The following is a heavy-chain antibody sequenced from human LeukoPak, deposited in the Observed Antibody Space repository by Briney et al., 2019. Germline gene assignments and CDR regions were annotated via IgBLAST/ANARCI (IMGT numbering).Heavy chain of an antibody. V-gene: IGHV3-66*01. J-gene: IGHJ4*02. D-gene: IGHD2-21*01. CDR2: IYGDGST. Sequence: GGSLRLSCATSGLTVSSNYMSWVRQAPGKGLEWVSVIYGDGSTYYADSVKGRFTISRDDCKNTIYLQMNSLRAEETAVYYCARVQGSSLFRWYWGQGTLVTVSS. CDR3: ARVQGSSLFRWY. CDR1: GLTVSSNY.